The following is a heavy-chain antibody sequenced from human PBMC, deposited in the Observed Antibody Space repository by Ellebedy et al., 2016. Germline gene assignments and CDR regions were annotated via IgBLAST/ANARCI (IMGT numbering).Heavy chain of an antibody. J-gene: IGHJ5*02. D-gene: IGHD3-10*01. V-gene: IGHV4-30-4*01. CDR2: IYYSGST. Sequence: SETLSLTCTVSGGSISSGDYYWSWIRQPPGKGLEWIGYIYYSGSTYYNPSLKSRVTISVDTSKNQFSLKLSSVTAADTAVYYCAREAMGINYYGSGSYDNWFDPWGQGTLVTVSS. CDR1: GGSISSGDYY. CDR3: AREAMGINYYGSGSYDNWFDP.